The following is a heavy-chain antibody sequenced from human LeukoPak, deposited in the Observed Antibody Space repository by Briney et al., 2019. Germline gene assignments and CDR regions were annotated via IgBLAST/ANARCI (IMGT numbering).Heavy chain of an antibody. D-gene: IGHD1-7*01. Sequence: GGSMRLSCAADGFTFDAYGMSWVRQAPGKGLEWVSVINWNGGSTGYADSVKGRFTSSRDNAKNSLYLQMNSLRAEDTALYYCARDRRTGTTDFDYWGQGTLVTVSS. V-gene: IGHV3-20*04. CDR2: INWNGGST. CDR1: GFTFDAYG. J-gene: IGHJ4*02. CDR3: ARDRRTGTTDFDY.